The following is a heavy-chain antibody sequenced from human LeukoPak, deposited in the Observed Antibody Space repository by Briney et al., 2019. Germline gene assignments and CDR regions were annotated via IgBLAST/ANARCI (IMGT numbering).Heavy chain of an antibody. CDR1: GYTLTELS. V-gene: IGHV1-24*01. CDR3: ATLYDSSGYYWFDY. J-gene: IGHJ4*02. CDR2: FDPEDGET. D-gene: IGHD3-22*01. Sequence: GASVKVSCKVSGYTLTELSMHWVRQAPGKGLEWMGGFDPEDGETIYAQKFQGRVTMTEDTSTDTAYMELSSLRSEDTAVYYCATLYDSSGYYWFDYWGQGTLVTVSS.